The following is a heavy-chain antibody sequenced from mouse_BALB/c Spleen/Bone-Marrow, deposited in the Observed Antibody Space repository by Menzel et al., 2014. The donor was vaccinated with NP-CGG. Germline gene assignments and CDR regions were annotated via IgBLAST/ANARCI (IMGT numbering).Heavy chain of an antibody. Sequence: EVQGVESGGGLVQPGGSLKVSCAASGFDFSRYWMSWVRQAPGKGLEWIGEINPDSRTINYTPSLKDKFIISRDNAKNTLYLQMSKVRSEDTALYYCSRLGYYVGFAYWGQGTLVTVSA. J-gene: IGHJ3*01. D-gene: IGHD2-3*01. V-gene: IGHV4-1*02. CDR1: GFDFSRYW. CDR2: INPDSRTI. CDR3: SRLGYYVGFAY.